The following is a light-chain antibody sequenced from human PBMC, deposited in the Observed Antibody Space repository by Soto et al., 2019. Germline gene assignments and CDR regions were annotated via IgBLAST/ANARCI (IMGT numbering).Light chain of an antibody. Sequence: EIVLTQSPGTLSLSPGERATLSCRASQSVSSSYLAWYQQKPGQAPRLLIYGASSRATGIPDRFSGSGSGTDCTLTISRLEPEDFAVYYWQQYDSSPWTFGQGTKVEIK. J-gene: IGKJ1*01. CDR2: GAS. CDR3: QQYDSSPWT. V-gene: IGKV3-20*01. CDR1: QSVSSSY.